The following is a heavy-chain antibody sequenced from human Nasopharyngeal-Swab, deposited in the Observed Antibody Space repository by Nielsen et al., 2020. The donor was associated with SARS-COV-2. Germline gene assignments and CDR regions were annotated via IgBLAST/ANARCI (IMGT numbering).Heavy chain of an antibody. D-gene: IGHD3-10*01. V-gene: IGHV3-7*04. CDR3: ARDYASGAYASSP. J-gene: IGHJ5*02. CDR2: IDPDGSGK. Sequence: GESLKISCEGSGFPFSNYYMRWVRQAPGKGLECVANIDPDGSGKQYVASVKGRFTISRDNAKNSLFLQMSSLRVDDTAVYYCARDYASGAYASSPWGQGTLVTVSS. CDR1: GFPFSNYY.